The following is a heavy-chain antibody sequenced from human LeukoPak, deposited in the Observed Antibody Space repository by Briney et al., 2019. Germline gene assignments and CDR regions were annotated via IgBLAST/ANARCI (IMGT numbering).Heavy chain of an antibody. CDR1: GFTFSSYW. J-gene: IGHJ4*02. V-gene: IGHV3-74*01. CDR2: INSDGSST. CDR3: AREGGYDLGLDY. Sequence: PGRSLRLSCAASGFTFSSYWMHWVRQAPGKGLVWVSRINSDGSSTSYADSVKGRFTISRDNAKNTLYLQMNSLRAEDTAVYYCAREGGYDLGLDYWGQGTLVTVSS. D-gene: IGHD5-12*01.